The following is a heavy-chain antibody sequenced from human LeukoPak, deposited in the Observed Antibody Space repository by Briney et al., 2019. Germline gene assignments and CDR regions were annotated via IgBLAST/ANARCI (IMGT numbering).Heavy chain of an antibody. CDR2: IYSGGST. CDR1: GFTVSSNY. Sequence: GGSLRLSCAASGFTVSSNYMSWVRQAPGKGLEWVLVIYSGGSTYYADSVKGRFTISRDNSKNTLYLQMNSLRAEDTAVYYCARAKYGDYVANDYWGQGTLVTVSS. V-gene: IGHV3-53*01. CDR3: ARAKYGDYVANDY. J-gene: IGHJ4*02. D-gene: IGHD4-17*01.